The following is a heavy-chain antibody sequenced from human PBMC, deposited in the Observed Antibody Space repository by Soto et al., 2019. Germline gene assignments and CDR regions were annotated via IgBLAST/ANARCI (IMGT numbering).Heavy chain of an antibody. CDR3: ARTSYYDSTGYYNLDV. J-gene: IGHJ6*02. D-gene: IGHD3-22*01. V-gene: IGHV4-4*02. CDR1: GDSIIGTHW. CDR2: THHSRGT. Sequence: SETLSLTCAVSGDSIIGTHWWSWVRRPPGKGLEFIGETHHSRGTNYNPSLRSRVTMSLDKSKSQFSLKLNSVNAADTADYYCARTSYYDSTGYYNLDVWGPGTTVTVSS.